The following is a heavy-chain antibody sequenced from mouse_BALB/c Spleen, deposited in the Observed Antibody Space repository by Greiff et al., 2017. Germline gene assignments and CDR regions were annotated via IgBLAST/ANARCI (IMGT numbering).Heavy chain of an antibody. CDR2: IDPSDSYT. J-gene: IGHJ4*01. Sequence: VQLQQPGAELVKPGASVKMSCKASGYTFTSYWMHWVKQRPGQGLEWIGVIDPSDSYTSYNQKFKGKATLTVDTSSSTAYMQLSSLTSEDSAVYYCTRRGTVVPYYAMDYWGQGTSVTVSS. V-gene: IGHV1S127*01. CDR1: GYTFTSYW. CDR3: TRRGTVVPYYAMDY. D-gene: IGHD1-1*01.